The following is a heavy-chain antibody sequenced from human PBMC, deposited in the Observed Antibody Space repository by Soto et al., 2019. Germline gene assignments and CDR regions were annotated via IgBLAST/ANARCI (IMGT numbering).Heavy chain of an antibody. CDR3: ARGEPLHYYDSSGPRPNWFDP. Sequence: ASVKVSCKASGYTFTSYYMHWVRQAPGQGLEWMGIINPSGGSTSYAQKFQGRVTMTRDTSTSTVYMELSSLRSEDTAVYYCARGEPLHYYDSSGPRPNWFDPWGQGTLVTVSS. V-gene: IGHV1-46*01. CDR2: INPSGGST. D-gene: IGHD3-22*01. J-gene: IGHJ5*02. CDR1: GYTFTSYY.